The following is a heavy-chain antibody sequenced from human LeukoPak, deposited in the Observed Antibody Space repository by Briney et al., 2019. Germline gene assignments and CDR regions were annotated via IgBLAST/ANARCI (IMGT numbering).Heavy chain of an antibody. V-gene: IGHV4-59*01. Sequence: NTSETLSLTCTASGGSISSYYWSWIRQPPGKGLEWIGYIYYSGSTDYNPSLKSRVTISVDTSKNQFSLKLSSVTAADTAVYYCARDSPPGYWGQGTLVTVSS. CDR1: GGSISSYY. CDR3: ARDSPPGY. J-gene: IGHJ4*02. CDR2: IYYSGST.